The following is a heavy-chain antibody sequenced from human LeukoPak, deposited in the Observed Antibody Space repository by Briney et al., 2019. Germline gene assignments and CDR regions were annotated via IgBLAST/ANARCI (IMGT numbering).Heavy chain of an antibody. CDR3: ARGGPREPSYSSGWYRGGVDYYYFRDL. J-gene: IGHJ6*03. CDR1: GGSLSGHY. Sequence: PETLSDTCADYGGSLSGHYWSWIPHPPREGLEWSGEINHSGITNYNPSFKRLATIPVDTAKTQFSLKLRSVTAADTAVYYCARGGPREPSYSSGWYRGGVDYYYFRDLWGERTTVSVSS. D-gene: IGHD6-13*01. CDR2: INHSGIT. V-gene: IGHV4-34*01.